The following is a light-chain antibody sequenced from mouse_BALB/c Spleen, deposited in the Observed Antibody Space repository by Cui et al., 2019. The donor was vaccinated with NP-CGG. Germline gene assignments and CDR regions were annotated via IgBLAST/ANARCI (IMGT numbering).Light chain of an antibody. Sequence: QAVVTQESALTTSPGETVTLTCRSSTGAVIISNYANWVQEKPDHLFTGLIGGTNNRAPGVPARFSGSLIGYKAALIITGVQTEDEATYFCALWYSNHWVFGGGTKLTVL. CDR3: ALWYSNHWV. J-gene: IGLJ1*01. CDR2: GTN. V-gene: IGLV1*01. CDR1: TGAVIISNY.